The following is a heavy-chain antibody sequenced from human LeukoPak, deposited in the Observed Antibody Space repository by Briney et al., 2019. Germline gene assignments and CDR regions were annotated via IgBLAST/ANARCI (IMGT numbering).Heavy chain of an antibody. J-gene: IGHJ5*02. CDR3: ARHNYSNSWFDP. D-gene: IGHD4-11*01. CDR1: GGSISSSSYY. CDR2: IYYIGST. Sequence: SETLSLTCTVSGGSISSSSYYWGWIRQPPGKGLEWIGSIYYIGSTYYNPSLKSRVTISVDTSKNQFSLKLSSVTAADTAMFYCARHNYSNSWFDPWGQGTLVTVSS. V-gene: IGHV4-39*01.